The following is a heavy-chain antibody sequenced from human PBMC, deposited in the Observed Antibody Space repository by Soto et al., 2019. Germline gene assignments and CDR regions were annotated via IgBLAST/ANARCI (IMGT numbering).Heavy chain of an antibody. J-gene: IGHJ4*02. CDR2: ISHSGGST. CDR1: GFTFSSFA. V-gene: IGHV3-23*01. D-gene: IGHD2-21*01. Sequence: EVQLLESGGGWVQPGGSLRLSCAASGFTFSSFAMRWVRQAPGKGLAWVSAISHSGGSTYYADSVKGRFTISRDNTKNSLYLQMNSLRAEDTAVYYCAKDRAVVISDFLGQGTLVSVTS. CDR3: AKDRAVVISDF.